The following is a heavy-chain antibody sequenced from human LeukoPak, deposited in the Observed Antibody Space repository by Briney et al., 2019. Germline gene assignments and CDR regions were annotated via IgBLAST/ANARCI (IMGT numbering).Heavy chain of an antibody. V-gene: IGHV4-34*01. CDR2: INHSGST. Sequence: ASETLSLTCAVYGGSFSGYYWSWIRQPPGKGLEWIGEINHSGSTNYNPSLKSRVTISVDTSKNQFSLKLSSVTAADTAVYYCARLLRTNQTAGIDYWGQGTLVTVSS. J-gene: IGHJ4*02. CDR1: GGSFSGYY. D-gene: IGHD6-13*01. CDR3: ARLLRTNQTAGIDY.